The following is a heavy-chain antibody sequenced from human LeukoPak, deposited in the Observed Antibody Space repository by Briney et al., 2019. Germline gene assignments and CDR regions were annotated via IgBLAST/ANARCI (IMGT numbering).Heavy chain of an antibody. CDR3: ASGGFYCSSITCPPD. J-gene: IGHJ4*02. CDR1: GFSFSSYS. D-gene: IGHD2-2*01. CDR2: ITSSSTNI. V-gene: IGHV3-21*01. Sequence: GGSLRLSCAASGFSFSSYSMNWVRQTPGKGLEWVSSITSSSTNIYYADSVKGRFTISRDNAKNSLYPQMNSLRAEDTAVYYCASGGFYCSSITCPPDWGQGTLVTVSS.